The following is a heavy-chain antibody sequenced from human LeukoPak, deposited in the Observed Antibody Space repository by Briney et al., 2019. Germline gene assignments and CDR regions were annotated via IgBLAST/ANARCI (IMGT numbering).Heavy chain of an antibody. CDR3: ASDSVGYYYFDN. CDR1: GGSIPSSSYY. D-gene: IGHD3-22*01. CDR2: LYYSGTT. J-gene: IGHJ4*02. Sequence: SETLSLTCTVSGGSIPSSSYYWGWIRQPPGKGLEWLGSLYYSGTTFYNPSLKSRISISVATSKNQFSLNLTSVTAADTAVYYCASDSVGYYYFDNWGQGTLVTVSS. V-gene: IGHV4-39*07.